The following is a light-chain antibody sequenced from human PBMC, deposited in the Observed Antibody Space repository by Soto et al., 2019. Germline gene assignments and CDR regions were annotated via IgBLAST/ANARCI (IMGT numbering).Light chain of an antibody. J-gene: IGKJ3*01. CDR1: QSVGSSY. V-gene: IGKV3-20*01. CDR3: QQYGRSPRGEFT. Sequence: EIVLTQSPGTLSLSPGERATLSCRASQSVGSSYLAWYQQKPGQAPRLVIYGASSRATGIPDRFSGSGSGTDFTLTIISLEPEHLEVYYCQQYGRSPRGEFTFGPGTKVDIK. CDR2: GAS.